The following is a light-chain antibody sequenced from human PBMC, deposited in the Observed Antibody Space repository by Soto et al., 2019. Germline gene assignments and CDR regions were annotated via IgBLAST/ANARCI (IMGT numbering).Light chain of an antibody. V-gene: IGKV3-20*01. J-gene: IGKJ1*01. CDR1: QSVSSSY. CDR2: GAS. CDR3: QQYSKPALT. Sequence: EIVLTQSPGTLSLSPGERATLSCRASQSVSSSYLAWSQQKPGQSPRPLMYGASIRATGIPNTISGSASGTDFPLAISRLEPEDFAVYYCQQYSKPALTCAQGTKVDIK.